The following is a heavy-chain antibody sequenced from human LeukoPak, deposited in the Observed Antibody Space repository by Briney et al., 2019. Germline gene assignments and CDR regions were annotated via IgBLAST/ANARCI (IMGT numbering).Heavy chain of an antibody. CDR1: GFTFSSYS. CDR2: ISSSSSYI. CDR3: AGVVVGARVLSSYYFDY. D-gene: IGHD1-26*01. J-gene: IGHJ4*02. Sequence: TPGGSLRLSCAASGFTFSSYSMNWVRQAPGKGLEWVSSISSSSSYIYYADSVKGRFTISRDNAKNSLYLQMNSLRAEDTAVYYCAGVVVGARVLSSYYFDYWGQGTLVTVSS. V-gene: IGHV3-21*01.